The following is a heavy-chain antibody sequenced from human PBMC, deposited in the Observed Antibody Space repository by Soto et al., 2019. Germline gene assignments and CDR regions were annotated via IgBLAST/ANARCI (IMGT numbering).Heavy chain of an antibody. D-gene: IGHD3-16*01. CDR3: AKGGASRTDAFDM. J-gene: IGHJ3*02. CDR1: GFTFQDYA. V-gene: IGHV3-9*01. Sequence: EVQLVESGGGLEQPGRSLRLSCAASGFTFQDYAMHWVRQAPGRGLEWVSTVSWNSATIAYADSVKGRFTISRDNATNSLYLQMNRLRPEDTALYYCAKGGASRTDAFDMWGQGTMVTVSS. CDR2: VSWNSATI.